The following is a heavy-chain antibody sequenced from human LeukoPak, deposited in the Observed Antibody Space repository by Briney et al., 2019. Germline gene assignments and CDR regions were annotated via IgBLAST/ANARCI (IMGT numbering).Heavy chain of an antibody. Sequence: GGSLRLSCAASGFTFSSYSMNWVRQAPGKGLEWVPSISISSYIYYADSVKGRFTISRANAKNSLYLQMNTLRAPDTAVYYRAKVVPTHGGVIYGYYYYMDVWGKGTTVTVSS. D-gene: IGHD3-16*01. CDR1: GFTFSSYS. J-gene: IGHJ6*03. CDR3: AKVVPTHGGVIYGYYYYMDV. CDR2: ISISSYI. V-gene: IGHV3-21*01.